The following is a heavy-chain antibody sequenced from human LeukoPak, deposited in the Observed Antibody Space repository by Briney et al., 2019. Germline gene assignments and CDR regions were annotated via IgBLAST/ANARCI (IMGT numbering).Heavy chain of an antibody. CDR3: ARVIRNYGLYYFDY. J-gene: IGHJ4*02. D-gene: IGHD1-7*01. Sequence: ASETLSLTCTVSGGSISSYYWSWIRQPPGKGLEWIGYIYYSGSTNYNPSLKSRVTISVDTSKNQFSLKLSSVTAADTAVYYCARVIRNYGLYYFDYWGQGTLVTVSS. V-gene: IGHV4-59*01. CDR1: GGSISSYY. CDR2: IYYSGST.